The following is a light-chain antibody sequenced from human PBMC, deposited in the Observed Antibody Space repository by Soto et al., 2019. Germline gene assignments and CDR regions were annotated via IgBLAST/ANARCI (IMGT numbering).Light chain of an antibody. J-gene: IGKJ5*01. Sequence: DIQMTQSPSSISASVGDIVTITCRASQGITNRLAWYQQKPGQAPTLLIYEASNLQSGVPSRISGSGSGTDFTLTISSLQPEDFANYYCQQANSFPITFGQGTRLEIK. CDR3: QQANSFPIT. CDR2: EAS. V-gene: IGKV1D-12*01. CDR1: QGITNR.